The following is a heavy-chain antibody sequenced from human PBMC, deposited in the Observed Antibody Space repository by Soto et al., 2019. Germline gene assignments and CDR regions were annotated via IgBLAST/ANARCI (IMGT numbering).Heavy chain of an antibody. D-gene: IGHD6-6*01. CDR1: RFSLSNARMG. V-gene: IGHV2-26*01. J-gene: IGHJ4*02. CDR2: IFSNDEK. Sequence: QVTLKESGPVLVKPTETLTLTCTVSRFSLSNARMGVSWIRQPPGKALEWLAHIFSNDEKSYTTSLKTRLTISKDTSESQVVLTMTNMDPVDTATYYCARSSVAGRPLFDYWGQGTLVTVSS. CDR3: ARSSVAGRPLFDY.